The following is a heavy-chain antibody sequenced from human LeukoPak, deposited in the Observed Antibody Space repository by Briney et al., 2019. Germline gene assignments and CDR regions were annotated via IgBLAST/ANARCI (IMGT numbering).Heavy chain of an antibody. CDR1: GGSISGSNYY. CDR3: ARQAGTWDISMGDAFDI. Sequence: SETLSLTCTVSGGSISGSNYYWSWIRQPPGKGLEWIGSISYSGSTHYNPSLKSRVTISVDTSKNYFSLKLSSVTAADTAVYFCARQAGTWDISMGDAFDIWGQGTMVAVSS. D-gene: IGHD5-18*01. J-gene: IGHJ3*02. CDR2: ISYSGST. V-gene: IGHV4-39*01.